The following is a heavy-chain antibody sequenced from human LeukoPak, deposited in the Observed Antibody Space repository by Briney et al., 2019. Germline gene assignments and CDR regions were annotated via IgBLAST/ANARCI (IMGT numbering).Heavy chain of an antibody. CDR1: GFTFSNYW. J-gene: IGHJ4*02. Sequence: GGSLRLSCAASGFTFSNYWMSWVRQAPGKGLEWVANIKEDGSEKYYVDSVKGRFTISRDNAKNSLSLQVNSLSAEDTAVYYCARGPSGYHNTGGQGTLVTVSS. V-gene: IGHV3-7*01. CDR3: ARGPSGYHNT. D-gene: IGHD5-12*01. CDR2: IKEDGSEK.